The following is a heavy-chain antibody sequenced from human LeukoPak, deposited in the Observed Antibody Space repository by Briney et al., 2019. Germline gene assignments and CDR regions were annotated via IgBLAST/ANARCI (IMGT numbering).Heavy chain of an antibody. D-gene: IGHD2-15*01. Sequence: PGGSLRLSCAASGFTFTMYAMSWVRQAPGKGLEWVSDISRGGVGTYYADSVKGRFTISRDNSKNTLYLQMNSLRADDTAVYYCAKGFRHRSHPYHFDYWGQGTLVTVSS. CDR2: ISRGGVGT. CDR3: AKGFRHRSHPYHFDY. V-gene: IGHV3-23*01. J-gene: IGHJ4*02. CDR1: GFTFTMYA.